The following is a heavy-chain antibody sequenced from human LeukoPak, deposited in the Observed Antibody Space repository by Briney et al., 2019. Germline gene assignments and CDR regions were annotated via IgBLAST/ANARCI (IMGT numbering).Heavy chain of an antibody. J-gene: IGHJ4*02. CDR1: GFTFDDYG. CDR3: SRGDYYDSSGYYDY. Sequence: GGSLRLSCAASGFTFDDYGMSWVRQAPGKGLEWVSAISGSGGSTYYADSVKGRFTISRGNSKNTLYLQMNSLRAEDTAVYYCSRGDYYDSSGYYDYWGQGTLVTVSS. D-gene: IGHD3-22*01. CDR2: ISGSGGST. V-gene: IGHV3-23*01.